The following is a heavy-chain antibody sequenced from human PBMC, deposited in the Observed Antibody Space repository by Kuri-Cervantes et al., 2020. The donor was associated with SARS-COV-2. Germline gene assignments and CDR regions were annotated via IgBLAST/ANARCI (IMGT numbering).Heavy chain of an antibody. Sequence: ASVKVSCKASGGTFSSYAISWVRQAPGQGLEWMGWISAYNGNTNYAQKFQGRVTMTTDTSTSTAYMELRSLRSDDTAVYYCARVWWEARITDAFDIWGQGTMVTVSS. CDR2: ISAYNGNT. J-gene: IGHJ3*02. D-gene: IGHD1-26*01. V-gene: IGHV1-18*01. CDR1: GGTFSSYA. CDR3: ARVWWEARITDAFDI.